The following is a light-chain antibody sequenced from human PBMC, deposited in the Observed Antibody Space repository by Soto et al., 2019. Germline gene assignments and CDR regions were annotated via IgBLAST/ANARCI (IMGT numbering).Light chain of an antibody. CDR1: QSVSSY. J-gene: IGKJ4*01. V-gene: IGKV3-11*01. CDR2: DAS. Sequence: ELVLTHSPATLSLSPGERATLSCRASQSVSSYLAWYQQKPGQAPRLLIYDASNRATGIPARFSGSGSGTDFTLTISSLEPEDFAVYYCQQRSNWPPSLTFGGGTQVDIK. CDR3: QQRSNWPPSLT.